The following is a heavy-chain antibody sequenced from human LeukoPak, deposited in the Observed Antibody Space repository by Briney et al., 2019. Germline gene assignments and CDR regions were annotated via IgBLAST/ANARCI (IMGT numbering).Heavy chain of an antibody. V-gene: IGHV1-18*01. D-gene: IGHD2-2*01. CDR3: ARGRIVVVPAALYYMDV. J-gene: IGHJ6*03. CDR2: ISACNGNT. Sequence: ASVKVSCKASGYTFTSYGISWVRQAPGQGLEWMGWISACNGNTNYAQKLQGRVTMTTDTSTSTAYMELRSLRSDDTAVYYCARGRIVVVPAALYYMDVWGKGTTVTVSS. CDR1: GYTFTSYG.